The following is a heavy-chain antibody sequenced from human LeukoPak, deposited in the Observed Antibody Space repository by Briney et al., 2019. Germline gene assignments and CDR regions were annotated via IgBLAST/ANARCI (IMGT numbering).Heavy chain of an antibody. D-gene: IGHD4-17*01. V-gene: IGHV1-18*01. CDR3: ARTESTVSSDY. Sequence: ASVKVSCKAPGYTFTSYGISWVRQAPGQGLEWMGWISAYNGNTNYAQKLQGRVTMTADTSTSTAYMELRSLRSDNTAVYYCARTESTVSSDYWGQGTLVTVSS. J-gene: IGHJ4*02. CDR1: GYTFTSYG. CDR2: ISAYNGNT.